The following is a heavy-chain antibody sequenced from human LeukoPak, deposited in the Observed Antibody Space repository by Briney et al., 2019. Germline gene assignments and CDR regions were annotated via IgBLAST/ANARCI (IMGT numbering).Heavy chain of an antibody. CDR3: ARDRTTDFYYYYMDV. V-gene: IGHV3-20*04. CDR1: GFTFDDYG. D-gene: IGHD4-17*01. J-gene: IGHJ6*03. Sequence: PGGSLRLSCAASGFTFDDYGMSWVRQAPGKGLEWVSGINWNGGSTGYADSVKGRFTISRDNAKNSLYLQMNSLRAEDTAVYYCARDRTTDFYYYYMDVWGKGTTVTVSS. CDR2: INWNGGST.